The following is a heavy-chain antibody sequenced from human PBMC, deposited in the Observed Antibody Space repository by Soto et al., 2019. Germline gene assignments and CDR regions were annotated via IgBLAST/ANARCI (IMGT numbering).Heavy chain of an antibody. V-gene: IGHV3-30-3*01. J-gene: IGHJ5*02. Sequence: GGSLRLSCAASGFTFSSYAMHWVRQAPGKGLEWVAVISYDGSNKYYADSVKGRFTISRDNSKNTLYLQMNSLRAEDTAVYYCAKDLGHYYDSSGYLRWFDPWGQGTLVTVSS. CDR1: GFTFSSYA. CDR2: ISYDGSNK. D-gene: IGHD3-22*01. CDR3: AKDLGHYYDSSGYLRWFDP.